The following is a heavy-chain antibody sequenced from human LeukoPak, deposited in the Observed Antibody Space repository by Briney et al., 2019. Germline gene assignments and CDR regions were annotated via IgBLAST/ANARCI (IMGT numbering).Heavy chain of an antibody. J-gene: IGHJ1*01. Sequence: PGGSLRLSCVVSGFTFSSYWMHWVRQAPGKGLVWVSRIKSDGSTNYADSVKGRFTISRDNAKNTVSLQMNSLRAEDTGVYFCARAPSEIGGYYPEYFRHWGQGTLVTVSS. CDR1: GFTFSSYW. CDR3: ARAPSEIGGYYPEYFRH. CDR2: IKSDGST. V-gene: IGHV3-74*01. D-gene: IGHD3-22*01.